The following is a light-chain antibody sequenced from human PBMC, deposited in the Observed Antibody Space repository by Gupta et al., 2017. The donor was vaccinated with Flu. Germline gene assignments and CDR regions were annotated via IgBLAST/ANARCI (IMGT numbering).Light chain of an antibody. CDR1: SSDVGNYNN. J-gene: IGLJ1*01. CDR3: SSYTSNSALYV. CDR2: EVS. V-gene: IGLV2-14*01. Sequence: QSALTQPASVSGSPGQSITISCTGTSSDVGNYNNVSWYQQHPGKAPKLMIFEVSSRPSGVSNRFSGSQSGDTASLIISGLQAEDEADYYCSSYTSNSALYVFGTGTKVTVL.